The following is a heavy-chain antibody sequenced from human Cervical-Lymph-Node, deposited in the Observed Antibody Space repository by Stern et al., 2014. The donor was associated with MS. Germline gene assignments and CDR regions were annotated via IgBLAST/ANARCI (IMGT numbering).Heavy chain of an antibody. D-gene: IGHD2-8*01. V-gene: IGHV3-30*03. CDR3: ARDYEDTSMLFDH. Sequence: VQLVESGGAVVQPGRSLRLSWEASGFTFSSYGMHWVRQAPGMGLEWVTVISYDGNHKYYAASVKGRFTISRDNSKNTLHLQMNSVTPDDTAIYYCARDYEDTSMLFDHWGQGTLVTVSS. CDR1: GFTFSSYG. J-gene: IGHJ4*02. CDR2: ISYDGNHK.